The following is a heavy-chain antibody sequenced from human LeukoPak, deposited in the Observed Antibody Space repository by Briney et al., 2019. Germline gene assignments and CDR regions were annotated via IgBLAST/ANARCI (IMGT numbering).Heavy chain of an antibody. CDR1: GGSFSGYY. V-gene: IGHV4-34*01. J-gene: IGHJ4*02. Sequence: SETLSLTCAVYGGSFSGYYWSLIRQPPGKGLEWIGEINHSGSTNYNPSLKSRVTISVDTSKNQFSLKLRSVTAADTAVYYCARGASISCISPSCYTYYFDYWGKEPLVTVSS. CDR2: INHSGST. D-gene: IGHD2-2*02. CDR3: ARGASISCISPSCYTYYFDY.